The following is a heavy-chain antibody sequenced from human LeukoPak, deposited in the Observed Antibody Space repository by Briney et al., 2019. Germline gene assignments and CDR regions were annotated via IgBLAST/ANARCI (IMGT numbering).Heavy chain of an antibody. CDR2: INPSGSNT. CDR1: GFTFNNYA. D-gene: IGHD2-2*01. CDR3: AKVPSGCYACDFDF. Sequence: GGSLRLSCAASGFTFNNYAVTWVRQAPGRGLEWVSTINPSGSNTYYADSVKGRFSISRDNSKNTLYLQMNSLRAEDTALYYCAKVPSGCYACDFDFWGQGTLVTVSS. V-gene: IGHV3-23*01. J-gene: IGHJ4*02.